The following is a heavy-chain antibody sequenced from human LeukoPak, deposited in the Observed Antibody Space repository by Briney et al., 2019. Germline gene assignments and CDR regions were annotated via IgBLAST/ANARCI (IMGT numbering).Heavy chain of an antibody. Sequence: GGSLRLSCAASGFTFSSNTMTWVRQVSGKGLEWVSSIRGGGSDTHYAGTVRGRFTISRDNSKNTLYLQMNSLRAEDTAVYYCARGGLGIGWGFDYWGQGTLVTVSS. CDR1: GFTFSSNT. J-gene: IGHJ4*02. CDR2: IRGGGSDT. V-gene: IGHV3-23*01. CDR3: ARGGLGIGWGFDY. D-gene: IGHD7-27*01.